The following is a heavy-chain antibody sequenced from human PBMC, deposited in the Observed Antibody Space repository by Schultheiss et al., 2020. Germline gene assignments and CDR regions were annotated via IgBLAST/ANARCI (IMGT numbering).Heavy chain of an antibody. CDR1: GGSFSGYY. CDR2: INHSGST. Sequence: GSLRLSCAVYGGSFSGYYWSWIRQPPGKGLEWIGEINHSGSTNYNPSLKSRVTISVDTSKNQFSLKLSSVTAADTAVYYCARFMVRGVIAGMDVWGQGTTVTVS. CDR3: ARFMVRGVIAGMDV. V-gene: IGHV4-34*01. D-gene: IGHD3-10*01. J-gene: IGHJ6*02.